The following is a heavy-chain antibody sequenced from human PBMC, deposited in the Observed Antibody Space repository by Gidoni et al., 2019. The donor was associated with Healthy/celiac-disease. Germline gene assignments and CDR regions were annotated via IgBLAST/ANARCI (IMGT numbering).Heavy chain of an antibody. D-gene: IGHD2-15*01. CDR1: GGTFSSYA. CDR3: AREYCSGGSCYEGNAFDI. J-gene: IGHJ3*02. CDR2: IIPIFGTA. V-gene: IGHV1-69*06. Sequence: QVQLVQSGAEVKKPGSSVKVSCQASGGTFSSYAVRWVRQAPGQGIAWMGWIIPIFGTANYAQKFQGRVTITADKSTSTAYMELSSLRSEDTAVYYCAREYCSGGSCYEGNAFDIWGQGTMVTVSS.